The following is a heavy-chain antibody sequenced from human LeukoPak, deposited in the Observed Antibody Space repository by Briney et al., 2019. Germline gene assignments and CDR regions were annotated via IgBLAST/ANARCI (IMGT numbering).Heavy chain of an antibody. CDR1: GFTFSSYC. V-gene: IGHV3-33*08. CDR2: IWYDGSNK. CDR3: GRDGDDILKTNSFDP. D-gene: IGHD3-9*01. Sequence: GRSLRLSCAASGFTFSSYCMHWVRQAPGKGLEWVAVIWYDGSNKYYADSVKGRSTIPRDNSKNTRYLQRNSLRAEDTAVYYCGRDGDDILKTNSFDPWGEGSLVSASS. J-gene: IGHJ5*02.